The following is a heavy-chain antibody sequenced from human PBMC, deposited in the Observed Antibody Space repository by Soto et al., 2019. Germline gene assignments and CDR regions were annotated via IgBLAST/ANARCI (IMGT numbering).Heavy chain of an antibody. V-gene: IGHV4-4*02. CDR1: GGSISSSNW. CDR3: ASRRSGSYYYYGMDV. D-gene: IGHD1-26*01. J-gene: IGHJ6*02. CDR2: IYHSGST. Sequence: SEPLSLPCAVSGGSISSSNWWSWVRQPPGKGLEWIGEIYHSGSTNYNPSLKSRVTISVDKSKNQFSLKLSSVTAADTAVYYCASRRSGSYYYYGMDVWGQGTTVTVAS.